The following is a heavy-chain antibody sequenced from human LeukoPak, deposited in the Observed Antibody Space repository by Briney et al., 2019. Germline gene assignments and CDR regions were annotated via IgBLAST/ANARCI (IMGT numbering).Heavy chain of an antibody. J-gene: IGHJ4*02. V-gene: IGHV4-39*01. CDR3: AFTQNIVVIPAALYL. CDR2: IYYSGST. Sequence: SETLSLTCTASGGSISSSSYYWGWIRQPPGKGLEWIGSIYYSGSTYYNPSLKSRVTTSVDTSKNQFSLKLSSVTAADTAVYYCAFTQNIVVIPAALYLWGQGTLVTVSS. D-gene: IGHD2-2*01. CDR1: GGSISSSSYY.